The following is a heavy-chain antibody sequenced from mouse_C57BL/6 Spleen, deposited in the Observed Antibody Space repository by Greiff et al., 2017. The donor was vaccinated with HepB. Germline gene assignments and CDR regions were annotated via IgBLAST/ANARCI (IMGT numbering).Heavy chain of an antibody. J-gene: IGHJ2*01. CDR3: ASDRLFDY. D-gene: IGHD2-14*01. CDR1: GFTFSSYA. V-gene: IGHV5-4*03. Sequence: EVMLVESGGGLVKPGGSLKLSCAASGFTFSSYAISWVRQTPEKRLEWVATISDGGSYTYYPDNVKGRFTISRDKAKNTLYLQMSHLKSEDTAMYYCASDRLFDYWGHGTTLTVSS. CDR2: ISDGGSYT.